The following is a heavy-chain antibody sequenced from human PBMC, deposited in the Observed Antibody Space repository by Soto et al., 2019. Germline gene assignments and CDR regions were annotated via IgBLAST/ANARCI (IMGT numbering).Heavy chain of an antibody. J-gene: IGHJ4*02. CDR1: GYTFNGYY. CDR2: INPNSGGT. Sequence: GSVEVSCKASGYTFNGYYIHLVRQAPGQGLEWMGWINPNSGGTNYAQKFQGWVTMTRDTSISTAYMELSRLRSDDTAVYYCVRDGGMATVPTLDFDYWGQGTLVTVPQ. CDR3: VRDGGMATVPTLDFDY. V-gene: IGHV1-2*04. D-gene: IGHD4-4*01.